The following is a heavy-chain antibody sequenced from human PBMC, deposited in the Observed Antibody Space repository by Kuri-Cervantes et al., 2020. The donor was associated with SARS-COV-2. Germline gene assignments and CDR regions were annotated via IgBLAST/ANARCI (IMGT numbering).Heavy chain of an antibody. J-gene: IGHJ6*02. Sequence: GESLKISCAASGFTFSSYWMHWVRQAPGKGLVWVSRINSDGSSTSYADSVKGRFTISRDNAKNTLYLQMNSLRAEDTAVYYCARDPGVVVAATNPAENASTYYYGMDVWGQGATVTVSS. CDR3: ARDPGVVVAATNPAENASTYYYGMDV. D-gene: IGHD2-15*01. V-gene: IGHV3-74*01. CDR1: GFTFSSYW. CDR2: INSDGSST.